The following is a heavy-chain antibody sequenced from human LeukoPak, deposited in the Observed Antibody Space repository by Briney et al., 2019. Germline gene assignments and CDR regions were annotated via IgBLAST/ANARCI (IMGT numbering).Heavy chain of an antibody. J-gene: IGHJ4*02. CDR3: AKADVRSMVRGVIWDY. Sequence: GGSLRLSCAASGFTFSSYAMSWVRQAPGKGLVWVSRINSDGSSTSYADSVKGRFTISRDNAKNTLYLQMNSLRAEDTAVYYCAKADVRSMVRGVIWDYWGQGTLVTVSS. D-gene: IGHD3-10*01. V-gene: IGHV3-74*01. CDR2: INSDGSST. CDR1: GFTFSSYA.